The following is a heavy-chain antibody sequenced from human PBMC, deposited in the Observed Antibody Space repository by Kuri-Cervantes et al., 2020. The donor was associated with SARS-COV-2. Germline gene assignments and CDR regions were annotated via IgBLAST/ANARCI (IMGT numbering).Heavy chain of an antibody. CDR3: ARDRGPQGYYYDSSGYSQNAFDI. D-gene: IGHD3-22*01. CDR1: GFTFSSYA. Sequence: KISCAASGFTFSSYAISWVRQAPGQGLEWMGGIIPIFGTANYAQKFQGRVTITADESTSTAYMELSSLRSEDTAVYYCARDRGPQGYYYDSSGYSQNAFDIWGQGTMVTVSS. V-gene: IGHV1-69*01. CDR2: IIPIFGTA. J-gene: IGHJ3*02.